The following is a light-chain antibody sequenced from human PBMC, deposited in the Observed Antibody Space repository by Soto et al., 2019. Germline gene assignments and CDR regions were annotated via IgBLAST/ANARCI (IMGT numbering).Light chain of an antibody. V-gene: IGKV1-5*03. CDR3: QQYNSYSTWT. CDR1: QRISSW. CDR2: KAS. Sequence: DIQMTQSPSTLSASVGDRVTITCRASQRISSWLAWYQQKPGKATKLLIYKASSLESGVPSRFSGSGSGTEFTLTISSLQPDDFATYYCQQYNSYSTWTFGQGTKVEIK. J-gene: IGKJ1*01.